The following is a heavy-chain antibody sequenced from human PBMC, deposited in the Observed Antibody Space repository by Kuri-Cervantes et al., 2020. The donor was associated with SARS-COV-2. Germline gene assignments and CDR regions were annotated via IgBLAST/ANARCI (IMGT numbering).Heavy chain of an antibody. CDR2: INPSGGST. Sequence: ASVKVSCKASGYTFTSYYMHWVRQAPGQGLEWMGIINPSGGSTSYAQKFQGRVTMTRDTSTSTVYMELSSLRSEDTAVYYCARTRIAAADTDAFDIWGQGTMVTVSS. J-gene: IGHJ3*02. CDR3: ARTRIAAADTDAFDI. D-gene: IGHD6-13*01. CDR1: GYTFTSYY. V-gene: IGHV1-46*01.